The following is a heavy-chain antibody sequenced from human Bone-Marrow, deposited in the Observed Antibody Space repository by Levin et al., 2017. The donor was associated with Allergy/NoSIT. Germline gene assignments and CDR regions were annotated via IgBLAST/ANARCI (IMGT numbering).Heavy chain of an antibody. D-gene: IGHD6-6*01. J-gene: IGHJ6*02. V-gene: IGHV1-69*13. CDR1: GGTFSSYA. CDR2: IIPIFGTA. Sequence: SVKVSCKASGGTFSSYAISWVRQAPGQGLEWMGGIIPIFGTANYAQKFQGRVTITADESTSTAYMELSSLRSEDTAVYYCARDGESIAARPSTPYGMDVWGQGTTVTVSS. CDR3: ARDGESIAARPSTPYGMDV.